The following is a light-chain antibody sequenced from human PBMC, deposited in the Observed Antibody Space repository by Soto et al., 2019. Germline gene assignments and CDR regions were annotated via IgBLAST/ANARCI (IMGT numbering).Light chain of an antibody. CDR2: AAS. J-gene: IGKJ1*01. V-gene: IGKV1-27*01. CDR1: QGIGNY. Sequence: DIQMTQSPSSLSASVGDRVTITCRASQGIGNYLAWYQQKSGKVPKLLIYAASTFQSGVPSRFSGSRSGTDFTITSSSRQPEVVATYCCHKHNNAPWTFCQGTKVEIQ. CDR3: HKHNNAPWT.